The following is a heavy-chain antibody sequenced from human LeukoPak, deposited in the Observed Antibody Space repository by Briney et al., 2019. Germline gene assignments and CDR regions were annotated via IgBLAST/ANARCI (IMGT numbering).Heavy chain of an antibody. CDR1: GLTVSSEH. D-gene: IGHD6-19*01. Sequence: GSLRLSCVASGLTVSSEHMSWVRQAPGKGPEWIGYIFYTGSNDYSPSLKSRVTISVDTSKNQFSLRVNSVTAADTAVYYCARAIYSRAWYASDIWGQGTVVTVSA. CDR2: IFYTGSN. CDR3: ARAIYSRAWYASDI. V-gene: IGHV4-59*02. J-gene: IGHJ3*02.